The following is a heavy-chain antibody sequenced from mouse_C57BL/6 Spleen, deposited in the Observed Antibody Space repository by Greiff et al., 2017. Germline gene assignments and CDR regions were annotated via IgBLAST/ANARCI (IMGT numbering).Heavy chain of an antibody. CDR1: GFTFSSYA. CDR3: ARDGGISKGFAY. CDR2: ISDGGSYT. V-gene: IGHV5-4*01. D-gene: IGHD6-2*01. Sequence: EVNVVESGGGLVKPGGSLKLSCAASGFTFSSYAMSWVRQTPEKRLEWVATISDGGSYTYYPDNVKGRFTISRDNAKNNLYLQMSHLKSEDTAMYYCARDGGISKGFAYWGQGTLVTVSA. J-gene: IGHJ3*01.